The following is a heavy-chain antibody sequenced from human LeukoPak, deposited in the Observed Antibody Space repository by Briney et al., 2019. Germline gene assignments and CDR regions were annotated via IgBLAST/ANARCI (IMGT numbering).Heavy chain of an antibody. J-gene: IGHJ6*03. CDR3: ARDFSSSSTVYYYYYMDV. CDR2: ISYSGTT. V-gene: IGHV4-39*07. D-gene: IGHD6-6*01. Sequence: SETLSLTCTVSGGSISSRPYYWGWVRQPPGKGLEWIGTISYSGTTYYSPSLKSRVTISLDTSKNQFSLKLSSVAAADTAIYYCARDFSSSSTVYYYYYMDVWGKGTTVTVSS. CDR1: GGSISSRPYY.